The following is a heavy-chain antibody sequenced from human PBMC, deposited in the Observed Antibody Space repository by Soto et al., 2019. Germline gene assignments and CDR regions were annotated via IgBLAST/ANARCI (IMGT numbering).Heavy chain of an antibody. V-gene: IGHV1-69*13. D-gene: IGHD6-19*01. CDR1: GGTFSSYS. CDR2: IMPIFGTA. CDR3: AREKAVTYYYGMGV. Sequence: VTDSCKASGGTFSSYSISCVGQAPGQGLEWMGGIMPIFGTANYAQKFQGRVTITADESTSTAYMELSSLRSEDTAVYYCAREKAVTYYYGMGVWGQGTTVTVSS. J-gene: IGHJ6*02.